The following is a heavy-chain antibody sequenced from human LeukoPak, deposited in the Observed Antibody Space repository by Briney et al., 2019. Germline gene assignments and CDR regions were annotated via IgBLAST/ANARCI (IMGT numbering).Heavy chain of an antibody. J-gene: IGHJ3*02. V-gene: IGHV1-3*01. D-gene: IGHD6-19*01. Sequence: ASVKVSCKASGYTFTSYAMHWVRQAPGQRLEWMGRIHADSGNTKYSQKLQGRVAIARDTSASTIYMELTSLRIEDTAVYFCTIGLAGDWDAFDIWGLGTMVTVSS. CDR3: TIGLAGDWDAFDI. CDR2: IHADSGNT. CDR1: GYTFTSYA.